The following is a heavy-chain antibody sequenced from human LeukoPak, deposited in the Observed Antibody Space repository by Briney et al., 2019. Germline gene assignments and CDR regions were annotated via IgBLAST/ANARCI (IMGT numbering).Heavy chain of an antibody. CDR2: ISGGGGST. Sequence: PGGSLRLSCADSGFTFSSNAMSWVRQAPGKGLEWVSAISGGGGSTYYADSVKGRFTISRDNSKNTLYLQMNSLRAEDTAVYYCAKGTTGTTSDWFDPWGQGTQVTVSS. CDR1: GFTFSSNA. D-gene: IGHD1-1*01. J-gene: IGHJ5*02. V-gene: IGHV3-23*01. CDR3: AKGTTGTTSDWFDP.